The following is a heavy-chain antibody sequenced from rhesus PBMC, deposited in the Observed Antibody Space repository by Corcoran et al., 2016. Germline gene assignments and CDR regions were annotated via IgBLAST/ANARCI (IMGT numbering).Heavy chain of an antibody. Sequence: QVQLQESGPGLVKPSETLSLTCAVSGGSISSSNWWSWIRQPPGKGLEWIGYISGSSGSTSNNPSLKSRVTMSRDTSKNQFSLKLSSVTAADTAVYYCARKVDWGDYYDYWGQGVLVTVSS. CDR2: ISGSSGST. V-gene: IGHV4-65*01. D-gene: IGHD3-34*01. CDR1: GGSISSSNW. CDR3: ARKVDWGDYYDY. J-gene: IGHJ4*01.